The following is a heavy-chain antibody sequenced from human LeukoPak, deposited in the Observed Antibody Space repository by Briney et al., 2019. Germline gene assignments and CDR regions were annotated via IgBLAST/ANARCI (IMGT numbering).Heavy chain of an antibody. CDR1: GFTFSFYG. CDR2: IRSDGSNK. Sequence: GGSLRLSCAASGFTFSFYGMHWVGQAPGKGLEWVAFIRSDGSNKYYADSVKGRFTISRDNSNNTLYLQMNSLRAEDTAVFYCAKERPLYFYDSSGREGFDYWGQGTLVTVSS. J-gene: IGHJ4*02. V-gene: IGHV3-30*02. CDR3: AKERPLYFYDSSGREGFDY. D-gene: IGHD3-22*01.